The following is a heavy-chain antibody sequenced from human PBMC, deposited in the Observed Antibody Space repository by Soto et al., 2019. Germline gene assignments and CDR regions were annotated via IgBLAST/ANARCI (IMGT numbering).Heavy chain of an antibody. CDR3: ARRGYSNYVTWFDP. V-gene: IGHV1-18*01. Sequence: ASVKVSFKASGYTFTSYGISWLRQAPGQGLEWMGWISAYNGNTNYAQKLQGRVTMTTDTSTSTAYMELRSLRSDDTAVYYCARRGYSNYVTWFDPWGQGTLVSVSS. CDR1: GYTFTSYG. D-gene: IGHD4-4*01. J-gene: IGHJ5*02. CDR2: ISAYNGNT.